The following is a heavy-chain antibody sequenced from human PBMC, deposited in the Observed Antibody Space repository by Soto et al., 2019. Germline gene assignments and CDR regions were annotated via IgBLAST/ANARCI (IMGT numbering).Heavy chain of an antibody. J-gene: IGHJ5*02. CDR2: FDPEDGET. CDR1: GYTLTELS. D-gene: IGHD3-22*01. V-gene: IGHV1-24*01. CDR3: ATDPDYYDSRGYYP. Sequence: VASVKVSCKVSGYTLTELSMHWVRQAPGKGLEWMGGFDPEDGETIYAQKFQGRVTMTEDTSTDTAYMELSSLRSEDTAVYYCATDPDYYDSRGYYPWGQGTLVTVSS.